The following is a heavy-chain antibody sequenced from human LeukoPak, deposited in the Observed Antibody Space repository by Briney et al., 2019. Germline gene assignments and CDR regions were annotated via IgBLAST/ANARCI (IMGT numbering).Heavy chain of an antibody. Sequence: GGSLRLSCVVSGFTFSSYWMHWVRQAPGKGLVWVSRINTDGGTTTYADSVKGRFTISRDNAKNTLYLQMNSLRAEDTAVYYCARGSSLAYYVDVWGKGTTVTVSS. CDR1: GFTFSSYW. CDR3: ARGSSLAYYVDV. CDR2: INTDGGTT. D-gene: IGHD3-16*02. J-gene: IGHJ6*03. V-gene: IGHV3-74*01.